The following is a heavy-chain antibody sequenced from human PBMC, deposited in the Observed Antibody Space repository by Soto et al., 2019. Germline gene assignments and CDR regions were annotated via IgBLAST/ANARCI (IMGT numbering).Heavy chain of an antibody. CDR3: TTDPYIVVVPADLDY. Sequence: PGGSLRLSCAASGFTFSNAWMSWVRQAPGKGLEWVGRIKSKTDGGTTDYAAPVKGRFTISRDDSKNTLYLQMNSLKTEDTAVYYCTTDPYIVVVPADLDYWGQGTLVTVPS. J-gene: IGHJ4*02. CDR2: IKSKTDGGTT. V-gene: IGHV3-15*01. D-gene: IGHD2-2*01. CDR1: GFTFSNAW.